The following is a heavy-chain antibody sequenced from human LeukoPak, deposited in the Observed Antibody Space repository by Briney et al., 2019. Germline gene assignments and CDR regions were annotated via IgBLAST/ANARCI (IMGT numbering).Heavy chain of an antibody. CDR3: ARVAKERVGGVYYFDY. CDR1: GFTFSDYD. J-gene: IGHJ4*02. Sequence: GGSLRLSCAASGFTFSDYDMRWVRHATGKGLEWVSAIGTAGDTYYTGSVKGRFTISRENAKNSLYLQMNSLRAGDTAVYYCARVAKERVGGVYYFDYWGQGTLVTVSS. V-gene: IGHV3-13*01. D-gene: IGHD1-1*01. CDR2: IGTAGDT.